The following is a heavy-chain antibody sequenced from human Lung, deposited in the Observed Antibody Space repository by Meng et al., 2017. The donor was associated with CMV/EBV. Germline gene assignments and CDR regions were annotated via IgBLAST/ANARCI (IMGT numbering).Heavy chain of an antibody. D-gene: IGHD3-3*01. J-gene: IGHJ3*02. CDR2: ISPNNGAT. CDR3: ASKMYYDFWSAYRGTEGVDPFNI. CDR1: GYTFTDYR. V-gene: IGHV1-2*02. Sequence: ASXXVSCKASGYTFTDYRMHWVRQAPGQGLEWMGWISPNNGATNYAQKFQGRVTMTRDTSINTAYMELNRLTYDDTAVYYCASKMYYDFWSAYRGTEGVDPFNIWGQGXLVTVSS.